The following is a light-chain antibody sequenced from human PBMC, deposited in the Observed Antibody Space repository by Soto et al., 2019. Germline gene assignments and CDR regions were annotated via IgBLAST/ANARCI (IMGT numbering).Light chain of an antibody. CDR2: GVS. J-gene: IGKJ2*01. V-gene: IGKV3-20*01. Sequence: EIVLTQSPGTLSLSPGEGATLSCRASQFVSSTYLAWYQQKPGQAPRLLIYGVSSRATGIPDRFSGRGSGTDFTLTISRLEPEDFAVYYCQQYGTSPPTFGRGTKLEI. CDR1: QFVSSTY. CDR3: QQYGTSPPT.